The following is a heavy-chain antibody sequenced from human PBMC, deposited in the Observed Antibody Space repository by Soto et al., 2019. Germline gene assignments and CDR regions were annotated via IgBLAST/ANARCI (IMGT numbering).Heavy chain of an antibody. CDR3: ARTEVTALVPDS. J-gene: IGHJ5*01. CDR2: IIPIVTIV. D-gene: IGHD5-18*01. CDR1: GGTFSSDT. V-gene: IGHV1-69*02. Sequence: QVQLVQSGAEVKKPGSSVKVSCKASGGTFSSDTISWVRQAPGQGLEWMGRIIPIVTIVTYAPKFQGRLTITADKSTSTAYLELSSLRSDDTAVYYCARTEVTALVPDSWGQGTLVTVSS.